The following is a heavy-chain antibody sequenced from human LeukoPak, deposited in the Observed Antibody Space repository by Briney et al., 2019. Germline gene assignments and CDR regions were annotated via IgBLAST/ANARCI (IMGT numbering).Heavy chain of an antibody. CDR3: ARVSSLLGSGNYETDY. CDR1: GGSISSYY. CDR2: IYTSGST. D-gene: IGHD3-10*01. Sequence: PSETLSLTCTVSGGSISSYYWSWIRQPAGKGLEWIGRIYTSGSTNYNPSLKSRVTMSVDTSKNQFSLKLSSVTAADTAVYYCARVSSLLGSGNYETDYWGQGTLVTVSS. J-gene: IGHJ4*02. V-gene: IGHV4-4*07.